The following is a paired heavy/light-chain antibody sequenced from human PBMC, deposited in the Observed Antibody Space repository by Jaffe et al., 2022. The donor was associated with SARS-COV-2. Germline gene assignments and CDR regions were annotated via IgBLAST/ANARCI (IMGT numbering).Light chain of an antibody. J-gene: IGKJ2*01. CDR3: QQSYSTPRT. CDR1: QSIGSY. CDR2: AAS. V-gene: IGKV1-39*01. Sequence: DIQMTQSPSSLSASVGDRVTITCRASQSIGSYLNWYQHKPGKAPELLIYAASSLQSGVPSRFSGSGSGTDFTLTISSLQPEDFATYYCQQSYSTPRTFGQGTKLEIK.
Heavy chain of an antibody. J-gene: IGHJ4*02. Sequence: QLQLQESGPGLVKPSETLSLTCTVSGDSISSSSYFWGWIRQPPGKGLEWIASIHYSGSTYYNPSLESRVTISVDTSRNQLSLKLTSATAADTAVYYCAAYCSSRGCPKYSVYDLTVGWGQGTLVTVSS. V-gene: IGHV4-39*01. CDR2: IHYSGST. CDR1: GDSISSSSYF. CDR3: AAYCSSRGCPKYSVYDLTVG. D-gene: IGHD5-12*01.